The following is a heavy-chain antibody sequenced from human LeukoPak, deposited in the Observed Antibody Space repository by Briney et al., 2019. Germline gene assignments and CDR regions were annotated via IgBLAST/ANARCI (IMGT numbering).Heavy chain of an antibody. CDR3: ARDGSSWSHDAFDT. Sequence: PSETLSLTCTVSGGSISSYYWSWIRQPAGKGLEWIGRIYTSGSTNYNPSLKSRVTMSVDTSKNQFSLKLSSVIAADTAVYYCARDGSSWSHDAFDTWGQGTMVTVSS. J-gene: IGHJ3*02. CDR2: IYTSGST. V-gene: IGHV4-4*07. D-gene: IGHD6-13*01. CDR1: GGSISSYY.